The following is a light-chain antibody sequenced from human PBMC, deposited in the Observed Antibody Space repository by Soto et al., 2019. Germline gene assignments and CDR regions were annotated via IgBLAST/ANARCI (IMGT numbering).Light chain of an antibody. CDR2: DVS. CDR1: QSVRSSF. J-gene: IGKJ2*01. Sequence: EIVLTQSPGTQSLSPGERATLSCRASQSVRSSFFAWYQQKPGQAPRLLIYDVSIRATGIPDRFSGSGSGTDFTLTINRLEPEDFAVYYCQQYDNSVMYTFGQGTKLEIK. CDR3: QQYDNSVMYT. V-gene: IGKV3-20*01.